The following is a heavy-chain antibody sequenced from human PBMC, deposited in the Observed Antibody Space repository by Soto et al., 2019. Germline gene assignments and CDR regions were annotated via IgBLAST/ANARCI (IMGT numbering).Heavy chain of an antibody. CDR1: GGTFNNYA. CDR3: AREVTVASYSFDF. Sequence: QVQLVQSGAEVKRPGSSVKVSCKASGGTFNNYALSWVRQAPGQGLEWVGGIIPIFNSANYAQKFPGRVTITADDSTSTAYMELRSLRPDDTAVYYCAREVTVASYSFDFWGQGTLVTVSS. CDR2: IIPIFNSA. V-gene: IGHV1-69*01. D-gene: IGHD5-12*01. J-gene: IGHJ4*02.